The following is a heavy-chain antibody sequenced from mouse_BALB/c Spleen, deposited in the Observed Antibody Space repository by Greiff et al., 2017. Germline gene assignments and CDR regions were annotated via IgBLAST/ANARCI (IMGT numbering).Heavy chain of an antibody. CDR3: ARGSGDAMDY. J-gene: IGHJ4*01. CDR1: GFTFSSFG. V-gene: IGHV5-17*02. CDR2: ISSGSSTI. Sequence: DVKLVESGGGLVQPGGSRKLSCAASGFTFSSFGMHWVRQAPEKGLEWVAYISSGSSTIYYADTVKDRFTISRDNPKNTLFLQMSSLKSEDTAMYYCARGSGDAMDYWGQGTSVTVSS.